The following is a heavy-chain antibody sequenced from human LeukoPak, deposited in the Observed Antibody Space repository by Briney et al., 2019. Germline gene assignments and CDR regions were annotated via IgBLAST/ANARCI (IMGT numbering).Heavy chain of an antibody. CDR3: ANGYCTNGVCYPYYYYYMDV. V-gene: IGHV3-30*18. CDR2: ISYDGSNK. J-gene: IGHJ6*03. Sequence: GGSLRLSCGASGFTFGTYWMHWVRQAPGKGLEWVAVISYDGSNKYYADSVKGRFTISRDNSKNTLYLQMNSLRAEDTAVYYCANGYCTNGVCYPYYYYYMDVWGKGTTVTVSS. CDR1: GFTFGTYW. D-gene: IGHD2-8*01.